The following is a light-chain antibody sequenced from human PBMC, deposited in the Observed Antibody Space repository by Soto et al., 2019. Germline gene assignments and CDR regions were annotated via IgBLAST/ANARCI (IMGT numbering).Light chain of an antibody. J-gene: IGLJ2*01. CDR3: QSFDSGLSGAL. Sequence: QSVLTQSPSVSGAPGQRVTISCTGSSSNIGAGYDVHWYQQHPGTAPRLLIYGATHRPSGVPERFSGSRSGSSASLTITGLQTEDESFYHCQSFDSGLSGALFGGGTKVTVL. CDR1: SSNIGAGYD. V-gene: IGLV1-40*01. CDR2: GAT.